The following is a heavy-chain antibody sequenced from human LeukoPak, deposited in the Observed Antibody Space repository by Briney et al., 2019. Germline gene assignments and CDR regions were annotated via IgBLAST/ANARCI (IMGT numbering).Heavy chain of an antibody. V-gene: IGHV3-30-3*01. D-gene: IGHD3-3*01. CDR3: ARDYDFWSGYLDY. J-gene: IGHJ4*02. CDR1: GFTFSNYA. Sequence: GGSLRLSCAASGFTFSNYAMHWVRQAPGKGLEWVAVISYDGSNKFYADSVKGRFTISRDNSKNTLYLQMNSLRAEDTAVYYCARDYDFWSGYLDYWGQGTLVTVSS. CDR2: ISYDGSNK.